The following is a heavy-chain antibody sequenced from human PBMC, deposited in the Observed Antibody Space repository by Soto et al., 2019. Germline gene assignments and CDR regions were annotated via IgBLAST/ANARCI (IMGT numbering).Heavy chain of an antibody. J-gene: IGHJ3*01. CDR1: GFTFSYYW. D-gene: IGHD1-26*01. CDR2: THSDGSST. V-gene: IGHV3-74*01. CDR3: ARGDRGAFDL. Sequence: EVQLLESGGGLVQPGESLRLSCAASGFTFSYYWMHWVRQAPGMGLVWVSRTHSDGSSTTYADSVKGRFTISRDTARNTLYLQMNSLRAEDTAVYYCARGDRGAFDLWGQGTVLTVSS.